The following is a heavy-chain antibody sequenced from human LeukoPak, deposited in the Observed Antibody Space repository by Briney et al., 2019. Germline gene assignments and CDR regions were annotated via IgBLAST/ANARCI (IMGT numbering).Heavy chain of an antibody. CDR2: INRDGTQK. J-gene: IGHJ3*02. D-gene: IGHD4-17*01. V-gene: IGHV3-7*05. CDR1: GFTLSNFW. Sequence: GGSLRLSCTASGFTLSNFWMSWVRQAPGKGLEWVAIINRDGTQKHYVDSVKGRFTISRDNAKNSLYLQMNSLRDEDTAAYYCARGPTVTNVHDAFDMWGQGTMVTVSS. CDR3: ARGPTVTNVHDAFDM.